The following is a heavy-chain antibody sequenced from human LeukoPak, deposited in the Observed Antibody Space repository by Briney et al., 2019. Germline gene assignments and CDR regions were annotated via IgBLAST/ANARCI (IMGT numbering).Heavy chain of an antibody. J-gene: IGHJ4*02. D-gene: IGHD2-2*01. Sequence: GGSLRLSCAASGNYWMHWVRQAPGKGLVWVSHINSDGSWTSYADSVKGRFTISKDNAKNTVYLQMDNLRAEDTAVYYCVSFYETYWGRGTLVTVSS. CDR3: VSFYETY. V-gene: IGHV3-74*01. CDR1: GNYW. CDR2: INSDGSWT.